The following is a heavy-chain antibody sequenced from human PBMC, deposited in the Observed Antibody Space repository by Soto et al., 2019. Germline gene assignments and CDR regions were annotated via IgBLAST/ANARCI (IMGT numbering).Heavy chain of an antibody. J-gene: IGHJ4*02. D-gene: IGHD3-22*01. CDR2: IKQDGSEK. CDR1: AFTFSTYW. V-gene: IGHV3-7*03. Sequence: GGSLRLSCAASAFTFSTYWMSWVRQAPGKGLEWVANIKQDGSEKYYVDSVKGRFTISRDNAKNSLYLQMNSLRAEDTAVYYCARGSTYYYDSSGYYIYYFDYWGRGTLVTVSS. CDR3: ARGSTYYYDSSGYYIYYFDY.